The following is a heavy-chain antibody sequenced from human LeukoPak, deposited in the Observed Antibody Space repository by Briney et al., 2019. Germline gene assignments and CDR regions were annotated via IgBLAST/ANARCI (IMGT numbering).Heavy chain of an antibody. J-gene: IGHJ4*02. D-gene: IGHD6-19*01. CDR1: GFSFSSNC. V-gene: IGHV3-7*01. CDR2: IKEDGNEI. CDR3: ATGGAVAGRFAY. Sequence: GGSLRLSCVVSGFSFSSNCMSWVRQAPGKGLEWVAKIKEDGNEIYYVDSVKGRFTISRDNTKNSLFLQMNSLRAEDTAVYYCATGGAVAGRFAYWGQGTLVTVSS.